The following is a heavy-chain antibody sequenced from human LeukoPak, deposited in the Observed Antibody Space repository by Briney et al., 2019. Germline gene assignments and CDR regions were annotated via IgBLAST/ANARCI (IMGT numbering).Heavy chain of an antibody. Sequence: GESLKISCKGSGYSFTGYWIGWVRQMPGKGLEWMGIIYPGDSATRYSPSFQGQVTISADRSISTAYLQWSSLKASDTAIYHCARVRDTSGYFDYGYWGQGTLVTVSS. CDR3: ARVRDTSGYFDYGY. J-gene: IGHJ4*02. CDR2: IYPGDSAT. CDR1: GYSFTGYW. V-gene: IGHV5-51*01. D-gene: IGHD3-22*01.